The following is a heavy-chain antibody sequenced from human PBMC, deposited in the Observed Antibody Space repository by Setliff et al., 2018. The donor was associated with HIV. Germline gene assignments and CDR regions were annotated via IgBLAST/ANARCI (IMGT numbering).Heavy chain of an antibody. J-gene: IGHJ4*02. CDR3: TGTHIAGDYYFDY. CDR1: DFTFSRYW. V-gene: IGHV3-7*01. D-gene: IGHD4-17*01. Sequence: PGGSLRLSCAASDFTFSRYWMTWVRQAPGKGLEWVANIKQDGSEKYYVDSVKGRFTISRDNAKNSLYLQMNSLRAEDTAVYYCTGTHIAGDYYFDYWGQGTLVTVSS. CDR2: IKQDGSEK.